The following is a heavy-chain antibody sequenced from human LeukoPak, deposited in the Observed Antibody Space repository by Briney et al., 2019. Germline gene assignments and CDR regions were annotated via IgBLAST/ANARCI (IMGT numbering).Heavy chain of an antibody. CDR1: GFTFSSYS. CDR2: ISSSSSTI. CDR3: AKDIYERGYSGYLFDY. V-gene: IGHV3-48*04. J-gene: IGHJ4*02. D-gene: IGHD5-12*01. Sequence: GGSLRLSCAASGFTFSSYSMNWVRQAPGKGLEWVSYISSSSSTIYYADSVKGRFTISRDNAKNSLYLQMNSLRAEDTALYYCAKDIYERGYSGYLFDYWGQGTLVTVSS.